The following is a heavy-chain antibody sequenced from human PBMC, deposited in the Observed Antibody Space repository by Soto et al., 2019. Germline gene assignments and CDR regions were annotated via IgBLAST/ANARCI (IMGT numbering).Heavy chain of an antibody. J-gene: IGHJ5*02. CDR3: ASSYRIAAAGTVAWFDP. Sequence: SESLSLTCTVSGGSISSFSYYWGWIRQPPGKGLEWIGNIYYSGSTYYNPSLKSRVTISVDTSKNQFSLKLSSVTAADTAVYYCASSYRIAAAGTVAWFDPWGQGTLVTVS. D-gene: IGHD6-13*01. CDR1: GGSISSFSYY. CDR2: IYYSGST. V-gene: IGHV4-39*01.